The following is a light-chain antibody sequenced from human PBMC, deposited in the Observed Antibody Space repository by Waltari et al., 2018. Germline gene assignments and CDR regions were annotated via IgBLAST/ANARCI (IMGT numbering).Light chain of an antibody. CDR2: GAS. J-gene: IGKJ2*01. CDR3: QQYNDWPQT. CDR1: QSVSGN. V-gene: IGKV3-15*01. Sequence: IVMTQSPATLSVSPGERVTLPCRASQSVSGNLAWYQQKPGQAPRLPMYGASTRAAGVPTRFSGSGSGTEFTVTISSLQSEDFAVYYCQQYNDWPQTFGQGTKLETK.